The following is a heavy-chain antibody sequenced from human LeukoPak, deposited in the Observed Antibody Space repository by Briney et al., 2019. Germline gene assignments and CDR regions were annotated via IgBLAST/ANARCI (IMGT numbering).Heavy chain of an antibody. CDR1: GGSVSSYY. J-gene: IGHJ4*02. V-gene: IGHV4-4*07. CDR2: IYVSGST. Sequence: PSETLSLTCTVSGGSVSSYYWSWIRQPAGKGLEWIGRIYVSGSTKYNTSLKSRVTMSLDTSKNQFSLELTSVSAADTAVYYCARGVVWFGESSHYFDYWGQGTLVTVSS. D-gene: IGHD3-10*01. CDR3: ARGVVWFGESSHYFDY.